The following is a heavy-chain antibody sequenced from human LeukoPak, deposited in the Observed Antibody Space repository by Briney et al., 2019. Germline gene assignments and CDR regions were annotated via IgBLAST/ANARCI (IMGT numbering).Heavy chain of an antibody. V-gene: IGHV1-18*01. CDR1: GYTFTSYG. J-gene: IGHJ4*02. Sequence: GASVKVSCKASGYTFTSYGISWVRQAPGQGLEWMGWISAYNGNTNYAQKLQGRVTMTTDTSISTAYMELSRLRSDDTAVYYCARSIVGATHPIFDYWGQGTLVTVSS. D-gene: IGHD1-26*01. CDR3: ARSIVGATHPIFDY. CDR2: ISAYNGNT.